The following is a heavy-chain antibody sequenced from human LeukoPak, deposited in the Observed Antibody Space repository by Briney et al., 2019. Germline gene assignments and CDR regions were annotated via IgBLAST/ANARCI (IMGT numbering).Heavy chain of an antibody. CDR3: ARGYYDFWSGYSGGLLNYYYYMDV. D-gene: IGHD3-3*01. CDR2: IYYSGST. CDR1: GGSFSGYY. Sequence: SETLSLTCVVYGGSFSGYYWSWIRQPPGKGLEWIGYIYYSGSTNYNPSLKSRVTISVDTSKNQFSLKLSSVTAADTAVYYCARGYYDFWSGYSGGLLNYYYYMDVWGKGTTVTVSS. V-gene: IGHV4-59*01. J-gene: IGHJ6*03.